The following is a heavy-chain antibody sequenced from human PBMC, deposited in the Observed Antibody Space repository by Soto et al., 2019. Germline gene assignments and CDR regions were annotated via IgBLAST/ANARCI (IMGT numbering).Heavy chain of an antibody. Sequence: PGESLKISCKGSGYSFTSYWIGWVRQMPGKGLEWMGIIYPGDSDTRYSPSFQGQVTISADKSISTAYLQWSSLKASDTAMYYCARGRDYIWGSYRERGNWFDPWGQGTLVTVSS. J-gene: IGHJ5*02. D-gene: IGHD3-16*02. CDR1: GYSFTSYW. V-gene: IGHV5-51*01. CDR2: IYPGDSDT. CDR3: ARGRDYIWGSYRERGNWFDP.